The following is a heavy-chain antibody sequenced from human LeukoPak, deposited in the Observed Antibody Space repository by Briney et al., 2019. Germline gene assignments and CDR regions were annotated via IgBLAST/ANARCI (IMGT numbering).Heavy chain of an antibody. J-gene: IGHJ4*02. CDR1: GFTVSSNY. Sequence: GGSLRLSCAASGFTVSSNYMTWVRQAPGKGLEWVSVIDSSDTTFYTDSVKGRFTISRDNSKNTLFLQMNSLRAEDTAVYYCARARHSGSYYGFDSWGQGTLVTVSS. V-gene: IGHV3-53*01. D-gene: IGHD1-26*01. CDR3: ARARHSGSYYGFDS. CDR2: IDSSDTT.